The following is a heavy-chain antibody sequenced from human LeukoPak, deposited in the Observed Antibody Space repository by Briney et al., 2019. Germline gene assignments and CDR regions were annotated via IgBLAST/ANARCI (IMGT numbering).Heavy chain of an antibody. CDR1: GFTFDDYA. J-gene: IGHJ4*02. V-gene: IGHV3-43D*03. CDR2: ITWDGSST. D-gene: IGHD6-6*01. CDR3: AKAEYTTSSGIDY. Sequence: GGSLRLSCAASGFTFDDYAMHWVRQAPGKGLEWVSLITWDGSSTYYTDSVKGRFTISRDNSKNSLYLQLNSLRAEDTALYYCAKAEYTTSSGIDYWGQETLVTVSS.